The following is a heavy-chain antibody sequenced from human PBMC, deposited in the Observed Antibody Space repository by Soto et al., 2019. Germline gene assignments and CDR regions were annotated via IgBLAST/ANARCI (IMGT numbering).Heavy chain of an antibody. CDR3: ARGYESGFDY. V-gene: IGHV3-53*01. CDR2: IYSGGST. D-gene: IGHD3-22*01. CDR1: VFTVISHY. J-gene: IGHJ4*02. Sequence: HPGGALRLSCAASVFTVISHYMSWVRQSPGKGLEWVSVIYSGGSTYYADSVKGRFIISRDNAKNTLYLQMNSLRAEDTAVYYCARGYESGFDYWGQGTLVTVCS.